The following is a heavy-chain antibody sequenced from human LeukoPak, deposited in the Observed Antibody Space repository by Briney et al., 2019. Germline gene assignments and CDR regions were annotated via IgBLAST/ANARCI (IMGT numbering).Heavy chain of an antibody. Sequence: ASVKVSCKASGYTFTNYHMHWVRQAPGQGLEWMGMIKPIDGWTAYAQKFQGRVNMTRDTSTSTAYMEMSGLRSEDRAVYSCARENAGGSFDCWGRATLVTLSS. V-gene: IGHV1-46*01. J-gene: IGHJ4*02. CDR1: GYTFTNYH. D-gene: IGHD6-13*01. CDR2: IKPIDGWT. CDR3: ARENAGGSFDC.